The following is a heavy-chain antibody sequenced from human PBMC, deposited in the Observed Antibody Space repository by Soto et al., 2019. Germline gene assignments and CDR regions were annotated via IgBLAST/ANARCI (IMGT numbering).Heavy chain of an antibody. V-gene: IGHV4-59*01. Sequence: SETLSLTCTVSGDSISSYYWSWIRQPPGKGLEWIGYMYYSGSANYNPSLKSRVTMSVDTSKNQFSLKLSSVTAADTAVYYCARTAECGGDCLGFFDFWGQGTLVTVSS. J-gene: IGHJ4*02. CDR2: MYYSGSA. CDR1: GDSISSYY. D-gene: IGHD2-21*02. CDR3: ARTAECGGDCLGFFDF.